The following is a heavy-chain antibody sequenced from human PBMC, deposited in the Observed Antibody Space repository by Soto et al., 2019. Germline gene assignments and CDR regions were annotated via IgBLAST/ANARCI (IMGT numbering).Heavy chain of an antibody. CDR3: AKGPPYTRNNWFDH. CDR2: ISASGGST. D-gene: IGHD2-8*01. J-gene: IGHJ5*02. Sequence: GGSLRLSCAASGFTFSSYAMSWVRQAPGKGLEWVSGISASGGSTYNADSVKGRFSISRDNSKNTLYLQMNSLRADDTAVYYCAKGPPYTRNNWFDHWGQGSLVTVSS. CDR1: GFTFSSYA. V-gene: IGHV3-23*01.